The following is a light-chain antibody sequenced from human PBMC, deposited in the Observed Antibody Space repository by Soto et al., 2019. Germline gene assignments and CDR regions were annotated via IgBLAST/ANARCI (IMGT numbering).Light chain of an antibody. CDR3: QPSYSTPRT. Sequence: DLQMTQSPSSLSASVGDRVTITCRASQSISSYLNWYQQKPGKAPKLLIYAASSLQSGAPSRLSVSGSWTDFTLTISSLQPEACAHSDCQPSYSTPRTLGQGTKVDIK. CDR1: QSISSY. V-gene: IGKV1-39*01. J-gene: IGKJ1*01. CDR2: AAS.